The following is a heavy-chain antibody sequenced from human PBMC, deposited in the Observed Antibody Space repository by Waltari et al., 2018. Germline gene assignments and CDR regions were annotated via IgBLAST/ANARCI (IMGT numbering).Heavy chain of an antibody. CDR1: GFTVSSNY. D-gene: IGHD2-21*01. CDR3: ARGNCGGDCYSNWYFDL. CDR2: IYSGGST. V-gene: IGHV3-53*01. Sequence: EVQLVESGGGLIQPGGSLRLSCAASGFTVSSNYMSWVRQAPGKGLEWVSVIYSGGSTYYADSGKVRFTISRDNSKNTLYLQMNSLRAEDTAVYYCARGNCGGDCYSNWYFDLWGRGTLVTVSS. J-gene: IGHJ2*01.